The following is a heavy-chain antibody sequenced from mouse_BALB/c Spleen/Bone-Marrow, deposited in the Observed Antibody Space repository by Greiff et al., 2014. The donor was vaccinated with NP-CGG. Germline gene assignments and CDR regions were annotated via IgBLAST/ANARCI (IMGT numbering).Heavy chain of an antibody. V-gene: IGHV14-3*02. Sequence: VQLKQSGAELVKPGASVKLSCTASGFNIKDTYMHWVRQRPEQGLEWIGRIDPANGNTKYDPKFQGKATITADTSSNTAYLQLSSLTSEDTAVYYCASYYYGRSSFTYWGQGTLVTASA. J-gene: IGHJ3*01. CDR3: ASYYYGRSSFTY. CDR1: GFNIKDTY. D-gene: IGHD1-1*01. CDR2: IDPANGNT.